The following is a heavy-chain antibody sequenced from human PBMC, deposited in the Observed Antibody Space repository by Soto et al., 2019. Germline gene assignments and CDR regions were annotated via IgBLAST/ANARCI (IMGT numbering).Heavy chain of an antibody. J-gene: IGHJ4*02. Sequence: GGSLRLSCAASGFTFISYAMSWVRQAPGKGLEWVSAISGSGGSTYYADSVKGRFTISRDNSKNTLYLQMNSLRAEDTAVYYCARGHSSSWPSFDYWGQGTLVTVSS. D-gene: IGHD6-13*01. V-gene: IGHV3-23*01. CDR1: GFTFISYA. CDR3: ARGHSSSWPSFDY. CDR2: ISGSGGST.